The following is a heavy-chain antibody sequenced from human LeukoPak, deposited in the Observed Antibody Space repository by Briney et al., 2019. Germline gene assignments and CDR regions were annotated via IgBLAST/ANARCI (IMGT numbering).Heavy chain of an antibody. D-gene: IGHD1-26*01. J-gene: IGHJ4*02. CDR1: GYTFTGYY. Sequence: ASVKVSCKASGYTFTGYYMHWVRQAPGQGLECMGWINPNSGGTNYAQKFQGRVTMTRDTSISTAYMELSRLRSDDTAVYYCARGRVGATALVDYWGQGTLVTVSS. CDR3: ARGRVGATALVDY. CDR2: INPNSGGT. V-gene: IGHV1-2*02.